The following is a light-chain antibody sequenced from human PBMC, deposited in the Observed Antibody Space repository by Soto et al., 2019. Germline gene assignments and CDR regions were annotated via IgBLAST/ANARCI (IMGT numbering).Light chain of an antibody. CDR3: QQYNNWPLT. CDR1: QSVSGN. Sequence: EIVMTQSPATLSVSLGETATLSCRASQSVSGNLAWFQQRPGQAPRHLIYGSSTRATGIPARFSGSKSGTEFTLTISSLQSEDVAVYYCQQYNNWPLTFGGGTKVEI. V-gene: IGKV3-15*01. J-gene: IGKJ4*01. CDR2: GSS.